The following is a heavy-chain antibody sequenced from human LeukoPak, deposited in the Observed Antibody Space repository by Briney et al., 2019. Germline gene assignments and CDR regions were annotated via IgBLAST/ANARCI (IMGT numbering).Heavy chain of an antibody. CDR3: ARVGPAVAGQNLDY. CDR2: IEKDGSEK. V-gene: IGHV3-7*01. Sequence: GGSLRLSCAASGFTFSNYWMTWVRQAPGKGLEWVANIEKDGSEKHYVDSVKGRFTISRDNAKNSLFLQMNSLRAEDTAVYYCARVGPAVAGQNLDYWGQGTLVTVSS. J-gene: IGHJ4*02. D-gene: IGHD6-19*01. CDR1: GFTFSNYW.